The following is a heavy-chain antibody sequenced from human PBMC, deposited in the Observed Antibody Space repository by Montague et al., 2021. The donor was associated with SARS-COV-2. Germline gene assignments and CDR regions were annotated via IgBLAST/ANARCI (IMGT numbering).Heavy chain of an antibody. V-gene: IGHV6-1*01. CDR1: GDSVSSNSAT. J-gene: IGHJ6*02. Sequence: CAISGDSVSSNSATWNWVRQSPSRGGEWLGRTYYRSKWYNDYAVXVRGRVTINPDTSKNQFSLQLNSVTPEDTAIYYCTSGREGNYNVMDVWGQGTTVTVSS. CDR3: TSGREGNYNVMDV. CDR2: TYYRSKWYN. D-gene: IGHD1-1*01.